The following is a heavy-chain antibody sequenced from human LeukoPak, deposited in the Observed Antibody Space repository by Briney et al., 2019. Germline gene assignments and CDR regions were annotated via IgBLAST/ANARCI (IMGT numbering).Heavy chain of an antibody. CDR1: GGSISSYY. CDR3: ARGDYVWGSYRTYYMDV. CDR2: IYTSGSP. D-gene: IGHD3-16*02. Sequence: SETLSLTCTVSGGSISSYYWSWIRQPAGKGLEWIGRIYTSGSPNYNTSLKSRVTMSVDTSKNQFSLRLSSVTAADTAVYYCARGDYVWGSYRTYYMDVWGKGTTVTVSS. J-gene: IGHJ6*03. V-gene: IGHV4-4*07.